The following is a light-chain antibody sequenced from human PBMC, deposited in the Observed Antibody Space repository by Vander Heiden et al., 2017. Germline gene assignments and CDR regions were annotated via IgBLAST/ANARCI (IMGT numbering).Light chain of an antibody. J-gene: IGLJ2*01. Sequence: QSALTPPPSASGSPGPSVTFSCTGTSGDVGAYSYVSWYQQHPGKAPKLMIYEVNRRPSGVPDRFSGSKSGNTASLSVSGLQAEDEADYYCSSYAGGNNLLFGGGTRLSVL. V-gene: IGLV2-8*01. CDR1: SGDVGAYSY. CDR3: SSYAGGNNLL. CDR2: EVN.